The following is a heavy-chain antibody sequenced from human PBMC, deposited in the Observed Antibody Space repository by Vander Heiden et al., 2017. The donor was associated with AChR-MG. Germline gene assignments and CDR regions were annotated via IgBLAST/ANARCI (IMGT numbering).Heavy chain of an antibody. V-gene: IGHV4-34*01. CDR3: ARGGVATIPWPFDY. Sequence: QVQLQQWGAGLLKPSETLSLTCAVYGGSFSGYYWSWIRQPPGKGLEWIGEIKHSGSTNYNPSLKSRVTISVDTSKNQFSLKLSSVTAADTAVYYCARGGVATIPWPFDYWGQGTLVTVSS. J-gene: IGHJ4*02. CDR2: IKHSGST. D-gene: IGHD5-12*01. CDR1: GGSFSGYY.